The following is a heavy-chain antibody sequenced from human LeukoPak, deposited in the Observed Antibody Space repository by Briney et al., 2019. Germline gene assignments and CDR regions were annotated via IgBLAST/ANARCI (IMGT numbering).Heavy chain of an antibody. D-gene: IGHD2-2*01. V-gene: IGHV3-21*01. J-gene: IGHJ4*02. CDR3: ARDVRYCSSTSCPVY. CDR2: ISSSSSYI. CDR1: GFTFSSYS. Sequence: PGGSLRLSCAASGFTFSSYSMNWARQAPGKGLEWVSSISSSSSYIYYADSVKGRFTISRDNAKDSLYLQMNSLRAEDTAVYYCARDVRYCSSTSCPVYWGQGTLVTVSS.